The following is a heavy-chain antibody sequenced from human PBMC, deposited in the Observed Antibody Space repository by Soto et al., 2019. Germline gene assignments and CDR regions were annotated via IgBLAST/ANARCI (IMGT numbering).Heavy chain of an antibody. CDR1: GGSISSGGYY. CDR3: ARDRIVVVPALNYYYYGMDV. J-gene: IGHJ6*02. CDR2: IYYSGST. V-gene: IGHV4-31*03. Sequence: QVQLQESGPGLVKPSQTLSLTCTVSGGSISSGGYYWSWIRQQPGKGLEWIGYIYYSGSTYYNPYLKSRVTISVDTSKNQFSLKLSSVTAADTAVYYCARDRIVVVPALNYYYYGMDVWGQGTTVTVSS. D-gene: IGHD2-2*01.